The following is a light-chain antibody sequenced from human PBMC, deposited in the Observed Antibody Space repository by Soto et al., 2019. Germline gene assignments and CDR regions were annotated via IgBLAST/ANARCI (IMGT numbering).Light chain of an antibody. V-gene: IGKV1-5*03. CDR1: QSISSW. CDR3: QQYNSYLEVT. CDR2: KAS. Sequence: DIPMTQSPSTLSASVGDRVTITCRASQSISSWLAWYQQKPVKAPKLLIYKASSLESGVPSRFSDSGSGTEFTLTISSLQPDDFATYYCQQYNSYLEVTFDQGTKLKIK. J-gene: IGKJ2*01.